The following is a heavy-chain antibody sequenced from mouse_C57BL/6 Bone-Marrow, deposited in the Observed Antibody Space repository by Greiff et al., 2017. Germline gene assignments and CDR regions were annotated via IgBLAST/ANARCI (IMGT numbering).Heavy chain of an antibody. CDR2: IDPENGDT. CDR3: TTLYYYGSSHYAMDY. Sequence: EVQLQESGAELVRPGASVKLSCTASGFNIKDDYMHWVKQRPEQGLEWIGWIDPENGDTEYASKFQGKATITADTSSNTAYLQLSSLTSEYTAVYYCTTLYYYGSSHYAMDYWGQGTSVTVSS. D-gene: IGHD1-1*01. CDR1: GFNIKDDY. V-gene: IGHV14-4*01. J-gene: IGHJ4*01.